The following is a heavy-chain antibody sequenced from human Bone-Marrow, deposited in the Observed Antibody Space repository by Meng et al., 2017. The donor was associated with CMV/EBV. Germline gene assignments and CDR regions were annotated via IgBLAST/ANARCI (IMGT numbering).Heavy chain of an antibody. CDR3: VRQVPATVSWFDP. J-gene: IGHJ5*02. CDR2: IYPSGST. CDR1: GGSIASGGYS. D-gene: IGHD2-2*01. V-gene: IGHV4-30-2*01. Sequence: VSGGSIASGGYSWSWSRQPPGKGLEWIGHIYPSGSTFYIPSLKSRVTMSLDRSKNQFSLKVASVTAADTAVYYCVRQVPATVSWFDPWGQGTLVTVSS.